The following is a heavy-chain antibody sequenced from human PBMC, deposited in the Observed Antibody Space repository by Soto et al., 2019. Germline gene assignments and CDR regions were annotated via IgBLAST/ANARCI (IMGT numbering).Heavy chain of an antibody. CDR3: ARKNYGDYPTDY. Sequence: SGPTLVNPTQTLTLTCTFSGFSLTTRGVGVGWIRQPPGKALEWLALIYWDDDEGYSPSLKSRLTITKDTSKNQVVLTMTNMDPVDTATYYCARKNYGDYPTDYWGQGTLVTVSS. V-gene: IGHV2-5*02. CDR1: GFSLTTRGVG. J-gene: IGHJ4*02. CDR2: IYWDDDE. D-gene: IGHD4-17*01.